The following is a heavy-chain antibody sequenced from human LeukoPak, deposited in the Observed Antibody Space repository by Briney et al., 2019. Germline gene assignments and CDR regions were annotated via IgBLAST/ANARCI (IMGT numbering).Heavy chain of an antibody. CDR2: IKEDGSEK. J-gene: IGHJ3*02. CDR1: GFTLSSYW. Sequence: GGSLRLSCAASGFTLSSYWMSWVRQAPGKGLEWVANIKEDGSEKYYVDSVKGRFTISRGSAKTSLYLQMNSLGAEDTAVYYCARSFRRTGSYYDAFDIWGQGTMVTVSS. V-gene: IGHV3-7*01. D-gene: IGHD3-22*01. CDR3: ARSFRRTGSYYDAFDI.